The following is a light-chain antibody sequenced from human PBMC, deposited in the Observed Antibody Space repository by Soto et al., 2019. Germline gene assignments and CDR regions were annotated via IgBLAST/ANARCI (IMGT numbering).Light chain of an antibody. CDR2: DAS. CDR3: QQYKDDAWT. V-gene: IGKV1-5*01. J-gene: IGKJ1*01. CDR1: QRIDRY. Sequence: DIQLTQSPSTLSASVGDRVTITCRASQRIDRYLAWYQQKPGKAPKLLVYDASTLEGGVPSRFSGSGSATEFILIISSLPDDFATYYCQQYKDDAWTFGQGTRVEIK.